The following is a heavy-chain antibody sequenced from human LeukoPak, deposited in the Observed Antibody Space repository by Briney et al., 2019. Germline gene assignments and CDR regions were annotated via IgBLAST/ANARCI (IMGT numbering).Heavy chain of an antibody. J-gene: IGHJ4*02. Sequence: GASVKVACKTSGYTFTSYGISGVRQTPGQGLAWMGWISAYNGNTNYAQKLQGRVTMTTDTSTSTAYMELRSLRSDDTAVYYCARDDTGQSNFDNWGQGTLVTVSS. V-gene: IGHV1-18*01. CDR1: GYTFTSYG. D-gene: IGHD5-18*01. CDR3: ARDDTGQSNFDN. CDR2: ISAYNGNT.